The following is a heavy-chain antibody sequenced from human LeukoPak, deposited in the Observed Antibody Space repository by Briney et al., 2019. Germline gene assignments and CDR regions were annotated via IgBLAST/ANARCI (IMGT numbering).Heavy chain of an antibody. J-gene: IGHJ3*02. D-gene: IGHD6-6*01. CDR3: ARRVAALHAFDI. Sequence: SGTLSLTCTVSGGSISSGSYYWSWIRQPAGKGLEWIGRIYTSGSTNYNPSLKSRVTISVDTSKNQFSLKLSSVTAADTAVYYCARRVAALHAFDIWGQGTMVTVSS. V-gene: IGHV4-61*02. CDR2: IYTSGST. CDR1: GGSISSGSYY.